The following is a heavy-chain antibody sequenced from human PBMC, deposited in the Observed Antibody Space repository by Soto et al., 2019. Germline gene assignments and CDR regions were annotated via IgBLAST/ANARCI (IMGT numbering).Heavy chain of an antibody. CDR1: GYTFTSYG. CDR2: ISAYNGNT. CDR3: ARTFGYSGYDSRFDY. J-gene: IGHJ4*02. D-gene: IGHD5-12*01. Sequence: ASGKVSCKASGYTFTSYGISWVRQAPGQGLEWMGWISAYNGNTNYAQKLQGRVTMTTDTSTSTAYMELRSLRSDDTAVYYCARTFGYSGYDSRFDYWCQGTLVTVSS. V-gene: IGHV1-18*01.